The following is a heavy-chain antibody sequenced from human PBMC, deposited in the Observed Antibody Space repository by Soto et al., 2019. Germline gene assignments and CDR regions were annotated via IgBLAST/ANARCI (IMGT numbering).Heavy chain of an antibody. D-gene: IGHD1-20*01. V-gene: IGHV5-10-1*01. CDR3: ARHRSYKWNDPTFDY. Sequence: GESLKISCKGSGYSFTSYWISWVRQMPGKGLEWMGRIDPSGSYTNYSPSFQGHVTISADKSISTAYLQWSSLKASDTAMYYCARHRSYKWNDPTFDYWGQGTLVTVSS. CDR2: IDPSGSYT. J-gene: IGHJ4*02. CDR1: GYSFTSYW.